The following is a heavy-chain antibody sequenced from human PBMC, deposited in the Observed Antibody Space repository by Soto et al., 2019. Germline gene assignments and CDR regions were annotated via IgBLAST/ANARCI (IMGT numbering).Heavy chain of an antibody. Sequence: EVQLLESGGGLVQPGGSLRLSCAASGFTFSSYAMRWVRQAPGKGLEWVSAVSGSGGSTYYADSVKGRFTISRDNSKNTLSLQMNSLRAEDTAVYYCARRGPGTYFDYWGQGTLVTVSS. V-gene: IGHV3-23*01. J-gene: IGHJ4*02. CDR1: GFTFSSYA. CDR2: VSGSGGST. CDR3: ARRGPGTYFDY. D-gene: IGHD6-13*01.